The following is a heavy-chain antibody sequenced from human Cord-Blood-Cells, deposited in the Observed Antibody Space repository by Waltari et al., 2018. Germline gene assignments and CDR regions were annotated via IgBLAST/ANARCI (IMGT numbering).Heavy chain of an antibody. D-gene: IGHD2-2*01. CDR1: GYTFTGYY. V-gene: IGHV1-2*02. CDR2: INPNSGGT. CDR3: ARAPLYGSCPDY. J-gene: IGHJ4*02. Sequence: QVQLVQSGAEVKKPGASVKVSCKASGYTFTGYYMHWVRQAPGQGLEWMGWINPNSGGTNYAQKVQGRVTMTRDTSISTAYMELSRLRSDDTAVYYCARAPLYGSCPDYWGQGTLVTVSS.